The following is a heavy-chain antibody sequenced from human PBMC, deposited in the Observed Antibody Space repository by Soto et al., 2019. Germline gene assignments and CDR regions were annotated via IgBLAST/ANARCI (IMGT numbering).Heavy chain of an antibody. J-gene: IGHJ6*03. CDR2: IYHSGST. D-gene: IGHD2-15*01. V-gene: IGHV4-4*02. Sequence: QVQLQESGPGVVKPSGTLSLTCAVSSGSISSSNWWSWVRQPPGKGLEWIGEIYHSGSTNYNPSLKSRVTISVDKSKNQFSLKLSSVTAADTAVYYCASSIVVVVAATPGGYMDVWGKGTTVTVSS. CDR1: SGSISSSNW. CDR3: ASSIVVVVAATPGGYMDV.